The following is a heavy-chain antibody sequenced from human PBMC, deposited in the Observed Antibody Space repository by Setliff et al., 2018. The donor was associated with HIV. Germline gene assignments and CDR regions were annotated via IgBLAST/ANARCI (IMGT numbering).Heavy chain of an antibody. V-gene: IGHV4-61*10. D-gene: IGHD7-27*01. CDR2: IYYSGST. J-gene: IGHJ5*02. CDR3: ARRGPGDQTWFDP. CDR1: GGSISSGSYY. Sequence: SETLSLTCTVSGGSISSGSYYWSWIRQPAGKGLEWIGRIYYSGSTYYDPSLKSRVTISVDTSKNQFSLRLSSVTAADTAVFYCARRGPGDQTWFDPWGQGILVTVSS.